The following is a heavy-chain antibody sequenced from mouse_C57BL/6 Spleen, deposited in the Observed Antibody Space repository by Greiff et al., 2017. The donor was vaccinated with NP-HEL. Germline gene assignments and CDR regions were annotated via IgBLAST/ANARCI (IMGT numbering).Heavy chain of an antibody. CDR2: IDPSDSYT. CDR1: GYTFTSYW. J-gene: IGHJ4*01. Sequence: QVQLQQPGAELVMPGASVKLSCKASGYTFTSYWMHWVKQRPGQGLEWIGEIDPSDSYTNYNQKFKGKSTLTVDKSSSTAYMQLSSLTSEDSAVYYCARSITTVVATTDPYAMDYWGQGTSVTVSS. CDR3: ARSITTVVATTDPYAMDY. D-gene: IGHD1-1*01. V-gene: IGHV1-69*01.